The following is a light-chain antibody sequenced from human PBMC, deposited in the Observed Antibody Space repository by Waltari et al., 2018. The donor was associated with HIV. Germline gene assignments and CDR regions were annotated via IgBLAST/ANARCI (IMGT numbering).Light chain of an antibody. V-gene: IGLV2-23*02. CDR2: EVS. J-gene: IGLJ3*02. CDR1: NSDVGPYNL. CDR3: CSYAGSTNWV. Sequence: QSALTQPASVSGSPGQSITISCTGTNSDVGPYNLVSWYQQRPGKAPKLIISEVSQRPEGVAYHCSGSKSAKPASLTISGLQAEDGADYYCCSYAGSTNWVFGGGTKLTVL.